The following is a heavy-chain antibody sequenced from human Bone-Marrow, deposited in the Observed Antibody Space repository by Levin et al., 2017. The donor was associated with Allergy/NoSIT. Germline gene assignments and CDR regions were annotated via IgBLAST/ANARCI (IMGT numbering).Heavy chain of an antibody. CDR3: ARDIEYRDGAIHYDGFDI. Sequence: GESLKISCVASGLTFSNYWMTWFRQAPGKGLEWVANIRQDGREKSYLDSVKGRFTISRDNAKNSLFLQMNSLGAEDTAVYYCARDIEYRDGAIHYDGFDIWGRGTMVTVSS. V-gene: IGHV3-7*04. CDR1: GLTFSNYW. CDR2: IRQDGREK. D-gene: IGHD3-16*02. J-gene: IGHJ3*02.